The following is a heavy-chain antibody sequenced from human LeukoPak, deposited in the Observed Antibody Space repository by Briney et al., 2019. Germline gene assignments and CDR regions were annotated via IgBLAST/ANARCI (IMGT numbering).Heavy chain of an antibody. D-gene: IGHD4-11*01. J-gene: IGHJ4*02. V-gene: IGHV1-69*04. CDR1: GGTFSIYA. CDR2: IIPILGIA. Sequence: SVKVSCKSSGGTFSIYAIIWVRQAPGQGLEWMGRIIPILGIANYAQKFQGRVTITADKFTSTAYMELSSLRSEDTAVYYCARDSVPGTTEGYYFDYWGQGTLVTVSS. CDR3: ARDSVPGTTEGYYFDY.